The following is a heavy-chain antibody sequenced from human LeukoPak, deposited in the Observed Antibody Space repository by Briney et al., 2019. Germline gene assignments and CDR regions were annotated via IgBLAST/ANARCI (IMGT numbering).Heavy chain of an antibody. Sequence: GGSLRLSCAASEFIVSINYMTWVRQAPGKGLEWVSPIYSRGDTKYADSVKGRFTISRDNSKNTLYLQMNSLRAEDTAVYYYARSQWLVPGGIDYWGQGTLVTVSS. CDR3: ARSQWLVPGGIDY. CDR1: EFIVSINY. V-gene: IGHV3-66*01. D-gene: IGHD6-19*01. J-gene: IGHJ4*02. CDR2: IYSRGDT.